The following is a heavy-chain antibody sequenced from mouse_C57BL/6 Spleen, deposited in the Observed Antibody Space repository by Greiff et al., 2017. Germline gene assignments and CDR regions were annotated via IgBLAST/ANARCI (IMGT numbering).Heavy chain of an antibody. V-gene: IGHV1-50*01. J-gene: IGHJ2*01. CDR2: IDPSDSYT. CDR3: ARGDSYYGSDY. Sequence: QVHVKQPGAELVKPGASVKLSCKASGYTFTSYWMQWVKQRPGQGLEWIGEIDPSDSYTNYNQKFKGKATLTVDTSSSTAYMQLSSLTSEDSAVYYCARGDSYYGSDYWGQGTTLTVSS. D-gene: IGHD1-1*01. CDR1: GYTFTSYW.